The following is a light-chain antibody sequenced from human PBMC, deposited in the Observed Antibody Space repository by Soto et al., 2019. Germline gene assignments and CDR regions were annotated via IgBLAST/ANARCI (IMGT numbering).Light chain of an antibody. CDR3: ISYAGSNNWV. CDR1: SSDVGDYNY. Sequence: QSALNQPPSASGSPGQSVTISCTGTSSDVGDYNYVSWYQQHPGKAPKLMIYEVSKRPSGVPDRFSGSKSGNTASLTVSGLQAEDEADYYCISYAGSNNWVFGGGTKLTVL. V-gene: IGLV2-8*01. CDR2: EVS. J-gene: IGLJ3*02.